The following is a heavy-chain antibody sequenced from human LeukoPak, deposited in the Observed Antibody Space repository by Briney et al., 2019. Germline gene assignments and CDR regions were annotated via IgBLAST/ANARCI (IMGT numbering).Heavy chain of an antibody. CDR1: GFTLTSTG. Sequence: GGSLRLSCAMSGFTLTSTGMHWVRQAPGKGLEWVAFMHYDGRNILYADSVKGRFSISTDNSKNMVYLQMSSLRAEDTAVYYCVKVTMGDVWFDPWGQRTLVTVSS. CDR2: MHYDGRNI. D-gene: IGHD3-16*01. J-gene: IGHJ5*02. V-gene: IGHV3-30*02. CDR3: VKVTMGDVWFDP.